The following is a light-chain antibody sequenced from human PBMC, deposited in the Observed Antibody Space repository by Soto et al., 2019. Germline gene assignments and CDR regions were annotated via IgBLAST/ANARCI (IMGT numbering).Light chain of an antibody. CDR3: ISYTDRQSYL. CDR2: AVS. J-gene: IGLJ1*01. V-gene: IGLV2-14*03. Sequence: QSVLTQPASVSLSPGQSITISCIGTSSDIGSYNHAAWYQQFPGKSPKLMIYAVSDRPPGVSDRFSGSKSGITASLTISGLQTEDEADYYCISYTDRQSYLFGTGTRSPS. CDR1: SSDIGSYNH.